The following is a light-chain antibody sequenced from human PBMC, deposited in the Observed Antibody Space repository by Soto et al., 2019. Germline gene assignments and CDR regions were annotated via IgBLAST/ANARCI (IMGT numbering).Light chain of an antibody. CDR3: QQRSNLFT. CDR1: QSLSHF. Sequence: EIVLTQSPATLSSSPGESATLSCRASQSLSHFLAWYQQKPGQATRLLIDDASNRATGIPVRFSGRGSGTDFTLTISSVEPEDLAGYYCQQRSNLFTFSPGTTVDIK. CDR2: DAS. J-gene: IGKJ3*01. V-gene: IGKV3-11*01.